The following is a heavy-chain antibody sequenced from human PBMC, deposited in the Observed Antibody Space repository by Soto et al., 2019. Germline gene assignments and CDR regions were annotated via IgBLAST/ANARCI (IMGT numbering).Heavy chain of an antibody. Sequence: TGGSLRLSCAASGFSLSSSWMSWVRQAPGKGLEWVANIKQDGSEEYYVDSVEGRFTISRDNAKNSLYLQMNSLRVEDTAVYYCAKDSGFCSRASYCFHYWGQGTLVTVSS. CDR3: AKDSGFCSRASYCFHY. D-gene: IGHD2-2*01. CDR1: GFSLSSSW. CDR2: IKQDGSEE. V-gene: IGHV3-7*01. J-gene: IGHJ4*02.